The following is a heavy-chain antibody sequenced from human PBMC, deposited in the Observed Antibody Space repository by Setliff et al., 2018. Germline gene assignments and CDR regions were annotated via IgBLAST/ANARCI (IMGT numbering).Heavy chain of an antibody. J-gene: IGHJ2*01. CDR2: IYYDGTT. Sequence: SETLSLTCTVSGDSINNVDLYWGWVRQPPGKGPEWLGTIYYDGTTHYSPSLESRVTISVDTTKNQFSLRLTSVTAADTAVYYCARNPASFQYSFDHWGRGTLVTVS. CDR1: GDSINNVDLY. CDR3: ARNPASFQYSFDH. V-gene: IGHV4-39*07. D-gene: IGHD5-12*01.